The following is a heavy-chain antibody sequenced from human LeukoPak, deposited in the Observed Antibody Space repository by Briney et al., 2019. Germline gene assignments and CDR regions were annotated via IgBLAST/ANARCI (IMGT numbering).Heavy chain of an antibody. J-gene: IGHJ6*02. CDR2: VDGGGGGT. CDR3: ARDKRGYSGYDSNYYYGMDV. Sequence: GGSLRLSCAASGFTFSSYAMTWVRQAPGRGLEWVSSVDGGGGGTYYADSVKGRFTISRDNSKNTLYLQMNSLRAEDTAVYYCARDKRGYSGYDSNYYYGMDVWGQGTTVTVSS. CDR1: GFTFSSYA. V-gene: IGHV3-23*01. D-gene: IGHD5-12*01.